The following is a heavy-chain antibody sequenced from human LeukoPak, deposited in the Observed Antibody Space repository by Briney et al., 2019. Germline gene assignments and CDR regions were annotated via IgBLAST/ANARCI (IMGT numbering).Heavy chain of an antibody. Sequence: ASVKVSCKASGYTFTSYYMHWVRQAPGQGLEWMVIINPSGGSTSYAQKFQGRITMTRDTSTSTVYMELSSLRSEDTAVYYCARGVLGPKSLPGYFDLWGRGTLVTVSS. D-gene: IGHD3-16*01. CDR2: INPSGGST. CDR3: ARGVLGPKSLPGYFDL. CDR1: GYTFTSYY. J-gene: IGHJ2*01. V-gene: IGHV1-46*01.